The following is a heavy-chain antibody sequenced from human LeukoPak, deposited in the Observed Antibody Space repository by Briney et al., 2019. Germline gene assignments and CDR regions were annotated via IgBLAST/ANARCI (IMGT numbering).Heavy chain of an antibody. J-gene: IGHJ4*02. V-gene: IGHV3-30*02. Sequence: GGSLRLSCAASGFTFSSYGMHWVRQAPGKGPEWVAFIRYDGSNKYYADSVKGRFTISRDNSKNTLYLQMNSLRAEDTAVYYCVRDGPNGYNDLDSWGQGTLVIVSS. CDR2: IRYDGSNK. CDR3: VRDGPNGYNDLDS. CDR1: GFTFSSYG. D-gene: IGHD5-24*01.